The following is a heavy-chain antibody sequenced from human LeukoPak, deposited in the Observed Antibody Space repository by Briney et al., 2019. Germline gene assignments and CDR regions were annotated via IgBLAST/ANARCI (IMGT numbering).Heavy chain of an antibody. D-gene: IGHD3-22*01. J-gene: IGHJ3*02. CDR3: ARGPYYYDSSGYYQINDAFDI. CDR1: GFTFSSNY. V-gene: IGHV3-53*01. CDR2: IYSGGST. Sequence: GGSLRLSCAASGFTFSSNYMSWVRQAPGKGLEWVSVIYSGGSTYYADSVKGRFTISRDNSKNTLYLQMNSLRAEDTAVYYCARGPYYYDSSGYYQINDAFDIWGQGTMVTVSS.